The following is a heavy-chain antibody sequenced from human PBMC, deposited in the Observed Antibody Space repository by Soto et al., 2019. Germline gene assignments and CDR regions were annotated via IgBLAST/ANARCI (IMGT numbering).Heavy chain of an antibody. CDR1: GFTFSSYS. CDR2: ISSSSSYI. D-gene: IGHD3-10*01. J-gene: IGHJ4*02. CDR3: AIIRGVHCGAFDY. Sequence: EVQLVESGGGLVKPGGSLRRSCAASGFTFSSYSMNWVRQAPGKGLEWVSSISSSSSYIYYADSVKGRFTISRDNAKNSLYLQMNTLRAEDTAVDYCAIIRGVHCGAFDYWGQGTLVTVS. V-gene: IGHV3-21*01.